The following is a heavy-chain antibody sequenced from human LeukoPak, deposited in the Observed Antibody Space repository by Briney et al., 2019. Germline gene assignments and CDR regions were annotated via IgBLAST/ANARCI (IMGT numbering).Heavy chain of an antibody. CDR1: GFTFSSYS. J-gene: IGHJ4*02. Sequence: PGGSLRLSCTASGFTFSSYSMNWVRQALGKGLEWVSSISSSSSYIYYADSVKGRFTISRDNAKNSLYLQMNSLRAEDTAVYYCARDTAMVRGVIDYWGQGTLVTVSS. CDR3: ARDTAMVRGVIDY. D-gene: IGHD3-10*01. CDR2: ISSSSSYI. V-gene: IGHV3-21*01.